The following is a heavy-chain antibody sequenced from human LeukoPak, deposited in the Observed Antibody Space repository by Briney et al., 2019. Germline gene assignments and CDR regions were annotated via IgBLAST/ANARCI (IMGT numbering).Heavy chain of an antibody. Sequence: AASVKVSCKSSGFIFTDYHMHWLRQAPGQGLEWMGWINPRSGDTTYAQKFLGRVTMTRDTSTNTAYMDLSSLRSDDTAVYYCARDWSGYNPISYFDYWGQGTLVTVSS. V-gene: IGHV1-2*02. D-gene: IGHD5-24*01. CDR3: ARDWSGYNPISYFDY. CDR2: INPRSGDT. J-gene: IGHJ4*02. CDR1: GFIFTDYH.